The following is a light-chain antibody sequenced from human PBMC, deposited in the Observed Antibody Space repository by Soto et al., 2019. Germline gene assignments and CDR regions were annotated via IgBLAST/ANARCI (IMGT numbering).Light chain of an antibody. J-gene: IGKJ4*01. CDR2: GAS. CDR3: QQRGAWPLT. CDR1: QSVSSN. V-gene: IGKV3D-20*02. Sequence: EIVMTQSPATLSVSPGERATLSCRASQSVSSNLAWYQQKPGQAPRLLIYGASSRATGIPDRFSGSGSGTDFTLTISRLEPEDFAVYYCQQRGAWPLTFGGGTKVDIK.